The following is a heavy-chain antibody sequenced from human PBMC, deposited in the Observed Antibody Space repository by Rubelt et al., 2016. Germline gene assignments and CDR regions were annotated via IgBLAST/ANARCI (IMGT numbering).Heavy chain of an antibody. CDR3: ARDHVGWVGAGDD. CDR2: IYYSGST. V-gene: IGHV4-39*07. Sequence: WIGSIYYSGSTNYNPSLKSRVTISVDKSKNQFSLKLSSVTAADTAVYYCARDHVGWVGAGDDWGQGTLVTVSS. D-gene: IGHD3-16*01. J-gene: IGHJ4*02.